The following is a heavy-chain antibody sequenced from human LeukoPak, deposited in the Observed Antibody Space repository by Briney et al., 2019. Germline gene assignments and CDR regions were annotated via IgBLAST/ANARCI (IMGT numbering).Heavy chain of an antibody. D-gene: IGHD3-3*01. CDR1: GGSISSYY. CDR2: IYYSGST. CDR3: VITMTD. V-gene: IGHV4-59*08. J-gene: IGHJ4*02. Sequence: SETLSLTCTVSGGSISSYYWSWIRQPPGKGLEWTGYIYYSGSTNYNPPLKGRVTISVDTSKNQFSLKLSSVTAADTAVYYCVITMTDWGQGTLVTVSS.